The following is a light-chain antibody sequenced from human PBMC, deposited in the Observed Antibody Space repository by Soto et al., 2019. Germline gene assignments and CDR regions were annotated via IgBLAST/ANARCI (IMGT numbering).Light chain of an antibody. Sequence: DIQFTQSPSTLSASVGDRVTITCRASQSISSWLAWYQQTPGKAPKLLIYKASSLDSGVPSRFRGSGSGTEFTRTISSLQPDDFATDYCQQYNSYPRTFGQGTKVDIK. V-gene: IGKV1-5*03. J-gene: IGKJ1*01. CDR1: QSISSW. CDR2: KAS. CDR3: QQYNSYPRT.